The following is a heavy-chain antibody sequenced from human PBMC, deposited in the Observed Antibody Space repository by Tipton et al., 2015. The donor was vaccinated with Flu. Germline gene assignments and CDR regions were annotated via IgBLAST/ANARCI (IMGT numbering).Heavy chain of an antibody. D-gene: IGHD2-21*02. CDR1: GGSISSGGYY. J-gene: IGHJ3*02. CDR2: IYYSGST. CDR3: ARGCGGDRGEDHDAFDI. Sequence: TLSLTCTVSGGSISSGGYYWSWIRQHPGKGLEWIGYIYYSGSTYYNPSLKSRVTISVDTSKNQFSLKLSSVTAADTAVYYCARGCGGDRGEDHDAFDIWGQGTMVTVSS. V-gene: IGHV4-31*03.